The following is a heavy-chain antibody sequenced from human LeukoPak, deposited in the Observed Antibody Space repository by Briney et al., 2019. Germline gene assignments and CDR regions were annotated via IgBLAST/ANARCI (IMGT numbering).Heavy chain of an antibody. D-gene: IGHD3-9*01. V-gene: IGHV4-39*07. J-gene: IGHJ1*01. Sequence: PSETLSLTCTVSGGSISSSSYYWGWIRQPPGKGPEWIGSIYYSGSTYYNPSLKSRVTISVDTSKNQFSLKLSSVTAADTAVYYCASGVVLYHDILTGYRSEYFQHWGQGTLVTVSS. CDR2: IYYSGST. CDR3: ASGVVLYHDILTGYRSEYFQH. CDR1: GGSISSSSYY.